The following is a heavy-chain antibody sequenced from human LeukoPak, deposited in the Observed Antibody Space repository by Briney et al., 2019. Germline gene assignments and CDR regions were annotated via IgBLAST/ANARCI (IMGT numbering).Heavy chain of an antibody. CDR2: IYASGNT. CDR1: SGSISGYY. CDR3: ARGRGSSWYYSDY. J-gene: IGHJ4*02. Sequence: SETLSLTCSVSSGSISGYYWSWVRQPAGKGLEWIGRIYASGNTNYNPSLKGRVTMSLDTSKNQFSLNLSSVTAADTAVYYCARGRGSSWYYSDYWGRGTLVTVSS. V-gene: IGHV4-4*07. D-gene: IGHD6-13*01.